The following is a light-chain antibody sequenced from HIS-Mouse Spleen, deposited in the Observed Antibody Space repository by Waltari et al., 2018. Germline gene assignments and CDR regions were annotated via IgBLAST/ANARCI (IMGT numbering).Light chain of an antibody. CDR2: DNS. Sequence: SSVLTQPPSVSVAPGKTARFTCGVNNIGRKSVHLDQHQPCQAHVLGVYDNSDRPSGIPERFSGSNSGNTATLTISRVEAGDEADYYCQVWDSSSDHPNVVFGGGTKLTVL. J-gene: IGLJ2*01. CDR3: QVWDSSSDHPNVV. CDR1: NIGRKS. V-gene: IGLV3-21*03.